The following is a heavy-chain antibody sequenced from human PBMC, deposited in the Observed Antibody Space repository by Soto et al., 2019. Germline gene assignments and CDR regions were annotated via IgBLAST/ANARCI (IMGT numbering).Heavy chain of an antibody. V-gene: IGHV4-30-4*08. CDR1: GGSIISYY. J-gene: IGHJ3*02. D-gene: IGHD6-6*01. CDR3: AREVGEVDYSSSSDAFDI. CDR2: IYYSGII. Sequence: SETLCLTCTVSGGSIISYYWSWIRQPPGKGLEWIAYIYYSGIIYYNPSLSSRVTMSRDTSKNQFSLKLDSVTAADTAVYYCAREVGEVDYSSSSDAFDIWGQGPMVTVSS.